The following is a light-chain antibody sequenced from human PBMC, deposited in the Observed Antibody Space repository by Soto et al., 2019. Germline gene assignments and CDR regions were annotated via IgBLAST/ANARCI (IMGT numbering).Light chain of an antibody. CDR3: QQYDTYPLT. Sequence: DIQMAQSPSTLSASVGDRVTITCRASQNIDSWLAWYQHKPGKAAKVLIYDASSLETGVPSRFSGSESGTEFSLTNSSPRPDDFGMYYCQQYDTYPLTFGQGTKVEIK. CDR1: QNIDSW. V-gene: IGKV1-5*01. CDR2: DAS. J-gene: IGKJ1*01.